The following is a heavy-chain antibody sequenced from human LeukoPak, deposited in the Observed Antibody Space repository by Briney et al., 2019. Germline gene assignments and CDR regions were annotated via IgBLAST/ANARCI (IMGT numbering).Heavy chain of an antibody. D-gene: IGHD5-18*01. CDR2: ISGSRSII. CDR1: GFTFSSYS. J-gene: IGHJ4*02. CDR3: AREDLQLWHHDH. Sequence: GGSLRLSCAASGFTFSSYSMNWVRQAPGKGLEWVSYISGSRSIIYYADSVKGRFTISRDNAKNSLYLQMNSLRAEDTAVYYCAREDLQLWHHDHWGQGTLVTVSS. V-gene: IGHV3-48*01.